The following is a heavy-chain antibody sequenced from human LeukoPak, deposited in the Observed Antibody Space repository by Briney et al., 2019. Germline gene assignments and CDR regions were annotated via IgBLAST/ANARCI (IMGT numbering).Heavy chain of an antibody. Sequence: GGSLRLSCAASGFTFSSYGMHWVRQAPGKGLEWVAFIRYDGSNKYYADSVKGRFTISRDNSKNTLYLQMNSLRAEDTAVYYCASITIFGVVPNPSDYWGQGTLVTVSS. V-gene: IGHV3-30*02. CDR2: IRYDGSNK. CDR1: GFTFSSYG. CDR3: ASITIFGVVPNPSDY. D-gene: IGHD3-3*01. J-gene: IGHJ4*02.